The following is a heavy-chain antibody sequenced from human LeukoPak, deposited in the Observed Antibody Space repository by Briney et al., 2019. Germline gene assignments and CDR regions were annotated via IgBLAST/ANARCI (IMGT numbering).Heavy chain of an antibody. CDR3: AKIAVAGTPNYYYYYMDV. CDR1: GFTFSSYG. V-gene: IGHV3-30*02. Sequence: GSLRLSCAASGFTFSSYGMHWVRQAPGKGLEWVAFIRYDGSNKYYADSVKGRFTISRDNSKNTLYLQMNSLRAEDTAVYYCAKIAVAGTPNYYYYYMDVWGKGTTVTVSS. J-gene: IGHJ6*03. CDR2: IRYDGSNK. D-gene: IGHD6-19*01.